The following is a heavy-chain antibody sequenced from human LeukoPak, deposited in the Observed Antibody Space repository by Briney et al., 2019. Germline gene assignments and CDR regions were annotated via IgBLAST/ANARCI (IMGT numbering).Heavy chain of an antibody. CDR3: ARVRGSGSYYVGTLYYYYGMDV. V-gene: IGHV1-69*13. CDR2: IIPIFGTA. Sequence: SVKVSCKASGGTFSSYAISWVRQAPGQGLEWMGGIIPIFGTANYAQKFQGRVTITADESTSTAYMELSSLGSEDTAGYYCARVRGSGSYYVGTLYYYYGMDVWGKGTTVTVSS. J-gene: IGHJ6*04. D-gene: IGHD3-10*01. CDR1: GGTFSSYA.